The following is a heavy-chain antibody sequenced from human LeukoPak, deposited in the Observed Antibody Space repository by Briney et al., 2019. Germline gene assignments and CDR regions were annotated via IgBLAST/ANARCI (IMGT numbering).Heavy chain of an antibody. CDR3: ARVKGRSAYDAFDI. J-gene: IGHJ3*02. CDR2: IYYSGST. CDR1: GASISTYY. V-gene: IGHV4-59*01. Sequence: SETLSLTCTVSGASISTYYWSWIRQPPGKGLDWIGYIYYSGSTNYNPSLTSRVTISVDTSKNQFSLKLSSVAAADTAVYYCARVKGRSAYDAFDIWGQGTMVTVSS.